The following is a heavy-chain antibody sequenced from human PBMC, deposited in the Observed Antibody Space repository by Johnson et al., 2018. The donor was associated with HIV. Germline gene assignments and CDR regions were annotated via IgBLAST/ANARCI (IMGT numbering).Heavy chain of an antibody. V-gene: IGHV3-9*01. CDR2: ISWNSGSI. CDR3: ARRGGGATTDAFDL. D-gene: IGHD1-26*01. Sequence: VQLVESGGGLVKPGGSLRLSCAASGFTFDDYAMHWVRQAPGKGLEWVSGISWNSGSIGYADSVKGRFTISRDNSKNTLHLQMNSLSAEDTAVYYCARRGGGATTDAFDLWGQGTMVAVSS. CDR1: GFTFDDYA. J-gene: IGHJ3*01.